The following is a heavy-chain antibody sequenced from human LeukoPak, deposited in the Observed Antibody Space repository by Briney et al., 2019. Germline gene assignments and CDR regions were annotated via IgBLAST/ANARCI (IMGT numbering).Heavy chain of an antibody. Sequence: SGGSLRLSRAASGFTFGDYGMSWVRQAPGKGLEWVSGISWNGGSTDYADSVKGRFTISRDNAKNSLYLQMNSLRAEDTAFYYCARYDYSNYVGYYDHWGQGSLVTVSS. CDR3: ARYDYSNYVGYYDH. J-gene: IGHJ4*02. CDR1: GFTFGDYG. CDR2: ISWNGGST. V-gene: IGHV3-20*04. D-gene: IGHD4-11*01.